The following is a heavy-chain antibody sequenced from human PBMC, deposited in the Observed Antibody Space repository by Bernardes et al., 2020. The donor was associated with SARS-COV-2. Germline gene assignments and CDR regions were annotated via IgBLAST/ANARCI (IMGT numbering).Heavy chain of an antibody. CDR3: ATLENYYYGMDV. Sequence: SETLSLTCTVSGGSISSSSYYWGWIRQPPGKGLEWIGSIYYSGSAYYNPSLKGRVTISVDTSKKQVSLKLSSVTAADTAVYYCATLENYYYGMDVWGQGATVTVSS. CDR1: GGSISSSSYY. CDR2: IYYSGSA. V-gene: IGHV4-39*01. J-gene: IGHJ6*02.